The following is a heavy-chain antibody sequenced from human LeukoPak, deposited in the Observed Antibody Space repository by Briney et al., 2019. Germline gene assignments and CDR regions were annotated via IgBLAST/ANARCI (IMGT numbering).Heavy chain of an antibody. D-gene: IGHD6-19*01. CDR3: ARPVTYSSGWYSRLAWFDP. V-gene: IGHV4-39*01. Sequence: PSETLSLTCTVSGGSISSSSYYWGWIRQPPGKGLEWIGSIYYSGSTYYNPSLKGRVTISVDTSKNQFSLKLSSVTAADTAVYYCARPVTYSSGWYSRLAWFDPWGQGTLVTVSS. CDR1: GGSISSSSYY. J-gene: IGHJ5*02. CDR2: IYYSGST.